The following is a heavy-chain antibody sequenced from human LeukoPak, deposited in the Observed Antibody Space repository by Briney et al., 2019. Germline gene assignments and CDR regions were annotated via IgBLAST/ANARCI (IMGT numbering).Heavy chain of an antibody. V-gene: IGHV4-59*01. D-gene: IGHD2-2*01. Sequence: PSETLSLTCTVSGGSISSYYWSWIRQPPGEGLEWIGYIYYSGSTDYNPSLKSRVTISVDTSKNQFSLKLSSVTAADTAVYYCAREENAVFDYWGQGTLVTVPS. J-gene: IGHJ4*02. CDR3: AREENAVFDY. CDR2: IYYSGST. CDR1: GGSISSYY.